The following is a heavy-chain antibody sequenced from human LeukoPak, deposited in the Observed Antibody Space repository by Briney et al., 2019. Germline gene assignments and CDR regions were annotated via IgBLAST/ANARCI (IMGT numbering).Heavy chain of an antibody. CDR3: ARSDQLRWFGDPRRPYYYGMDV. J-gene: IGHJ6*02. CDR2: IYPCDSDT. Sequence: GESLDISRKWSGYSFPYYWIGLVRQMPGRGLELMAIIYPCDSDTRYSPSFQGQVTISAHKSISTIYLQWSSLRASDTAIYYCARSDQLRWFGDPRRPYYYGMDVWGQGTTVTVSS. D-gene: IGHD3-10*01. CDR1: GYSFPYYW. V-gene: IGHV5-51*01.